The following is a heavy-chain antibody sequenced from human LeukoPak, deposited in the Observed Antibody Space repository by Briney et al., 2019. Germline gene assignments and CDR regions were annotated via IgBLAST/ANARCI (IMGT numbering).Heavy chain of an antibody. CDR3: ARGGSLAYCGDDCYIVHDASDI. CDR2: INPNSGGT. CDR1: GYTFTGYY. D-gene: IGHD2-21*02. J-gene: IGHJ3*02. Sequence: GASVKVSCKASGYTFTGYYMHWVRQAPGQGLEWMGWINPNSGGTNYAQKFQGRVTMTRDTSISTAYMELSRLRSDDTAVYYCARGGSLAYCGDDCYIVHDASDIWGQGTMVTVSS. V-gene: IGHV1-2*02.